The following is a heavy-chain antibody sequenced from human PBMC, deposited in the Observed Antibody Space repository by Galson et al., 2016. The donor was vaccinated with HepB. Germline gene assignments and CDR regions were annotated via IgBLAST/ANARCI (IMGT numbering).Heavy chain of an antibody. CDR3: VKDNRAYAYDY. CDR2: IHDNGDRT. D-gene: IGHD5-12*01. Sequence: SLRLSCAASGFAFRTYTMHWVRQAPGKGLEYVSSIHDNGDRTYYADSVKDRFTISRDNSRNTLYLQMSSLRVEDTAVYYCVKDNRAYAYDYWGQGTLVTVSS. V-gene: IGHV3-64D*06. CDR1: GFAFRTYT. J-gene: IGHJ4*02.